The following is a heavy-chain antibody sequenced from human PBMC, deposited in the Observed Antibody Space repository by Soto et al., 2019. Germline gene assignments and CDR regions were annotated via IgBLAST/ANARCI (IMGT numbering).Heavy chain of an antibody. J-gene: IGHJ1*01. CDR2: IIPIFGTA. CDR1: GGTFSSYA. CDR3: AKGSPPNYYDSSGYYYAGQYFQH. D-gene: IGHD3-22*01. V-gene: IGHV1-69*13. Sequence: ASVKVSCTASGGTFSSYAISWVRQAPGQGLEWMGGIIPIFGTANYAQKFQGRVTITADESTSTAYMELSSLRSEDTAVYYCAKGSPPNYYDSSGYYYAGQYFQHWGQGTLVTVSS.